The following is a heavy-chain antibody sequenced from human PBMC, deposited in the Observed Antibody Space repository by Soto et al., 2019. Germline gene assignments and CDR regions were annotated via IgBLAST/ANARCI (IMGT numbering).Heavy chain of an antibody. CDR2: IIPILGIA. CDR1: GGTFSSYA. J-gene: IGHJ5*02. CDR3: ARTHDYRRYNWFDP. D-gene: IGHD4-17*01. Sequence: GASVKVSCKASGGTFSSYAISWVRQAPGQGLEWMGRIIPILGIANYAQKFQGRVTITADKSTSTAYMELSSLRSEDTAVYYCARTHDYRRYNWFDPWGQGTLVTVSS. V-gene: IGHV1-69*04.